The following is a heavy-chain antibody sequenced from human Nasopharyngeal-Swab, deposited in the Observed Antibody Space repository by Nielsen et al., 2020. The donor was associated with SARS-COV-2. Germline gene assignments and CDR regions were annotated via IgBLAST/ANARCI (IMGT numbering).Heavy chain of an antibody. D-gene: IGHD2-15*01. Sequence: GESLKISCAASGFSFSTYGMSWVRQVPGKGLEWISYISSSSSAIYYADSVKGRFTISRDNAKNSLYLQMNSLRAEDTAVYYCARDWWTSRYFDLWGRGTLVTVSS. J-gene: IGHJ2*01. CDR3: ARDWWTSRYFDL. CDR2: ISSSSSAI. V-gene: IGHV3-48*04. CDR1: GFSFSTYG.